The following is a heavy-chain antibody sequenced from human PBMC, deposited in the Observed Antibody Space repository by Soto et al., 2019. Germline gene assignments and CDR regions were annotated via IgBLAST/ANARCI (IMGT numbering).Heavy chain of an antibody. CDR3: AKVSSSWYAGFFDL. CDR2: LSDSGNSI. D-gene: IGHD6-13*01. CDR1: GFTFSSHA. J-gene: IGHJ4*02. Sequence: EVQLLESGGGLVQPGGSLRLSCTASGFTFSSHAMTWVRQAPGKGLEWVSGLSDSGNSIYYADSVKGRFTISRDNSXNTLYLQMKTLRAEDTAVYYCAKVSSSWYAGFFDLWGQGTLVTVSS. V-gene: IGHV3-23*01.